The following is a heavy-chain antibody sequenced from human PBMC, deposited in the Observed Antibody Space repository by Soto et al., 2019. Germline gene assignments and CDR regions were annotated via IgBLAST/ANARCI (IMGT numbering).Heavy chain of an antibody. CDR3: AKGAPYYDFWSGSPSPGSTPIFDY. V-gene: IGHV3-23*01. D-gene: IGHD3-3*01. CDR2: ISGSGGST. CDR1: GFTFSSYA. Sequence: GGSLRLSCAASGFTFSSYAMSWVRQAPGKGLEWVSAISGSGGSTYYADSVKGRFTISRDNSKNTLYLQMNSLRAEDTAVYYCAKGAPYYDFWSGSPSPGSTPIFDYWGQGTLVTVSS. J-gene: IGHJ4*02.